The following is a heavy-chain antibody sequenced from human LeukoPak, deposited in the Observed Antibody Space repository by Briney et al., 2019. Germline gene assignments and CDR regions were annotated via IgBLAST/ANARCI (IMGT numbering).Heavy chain of an antibody. Sequence: GASVKVSCKASGYTFTSYGTSWVRQAPGQGLEWMGWISAYNGNTNYAQKLQGRVTMTTDTSTSTAYMELRSLRSDDTAVYYCARGYDILTGTGWFDPWGQGTLVTVSS. CDR1: GYTFTSYG. V-gene: IGHV1-18*01. J-gene: IGHJ5*02. D-gene: IGHD3-9*01. CDR3: ARGYDILTGTGWFDP. CDR2: ISAYNGNT.